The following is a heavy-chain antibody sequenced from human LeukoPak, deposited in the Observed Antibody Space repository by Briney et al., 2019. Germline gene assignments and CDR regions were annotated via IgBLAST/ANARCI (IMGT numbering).Heavy chain of an antibody. CDR1: GYTFTSYG. J-gene: IGHJ6*02. V-gene: IGHV1-18*01. D-gene: IGHD6-13*01. CDR2: ISAYNGNT. CDR3: ARVIIAAAGGGSYGMDV. Sequence: ASVKVSCKASGYTFTSYGISWVRQAPGQGLEWMGWISAYNGNTNYAQKLQGRVTMTTDTSTSTAYMELRSLRSDDTAVYYCARVIIAAAGGGSYGMDVWGQGTTVIVSS.